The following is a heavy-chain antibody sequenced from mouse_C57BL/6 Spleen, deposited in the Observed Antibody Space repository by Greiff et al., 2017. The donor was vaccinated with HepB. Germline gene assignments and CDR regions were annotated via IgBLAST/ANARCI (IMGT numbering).Heavy chain of an antibody. CDR3: AREGGVSSPYWYFDV. CDR2: ISYSGST. Sequence: VQLKESGPGMVKPSQSLSLTCTVTGYSITSGYDWHWIRHFPGNKLEWMGYISYSGSTNYNPSLKSRISITHDTSKNHFFLKLNSVTTEDTATYYCAREGGVSSPYWYFDVWGTGTTVTVSS. D-gene: IGHD1-1*01. CDR1: GYSITSGYD. V-gene: IGHV3-1*01. J-gene: IGHJ1*03.